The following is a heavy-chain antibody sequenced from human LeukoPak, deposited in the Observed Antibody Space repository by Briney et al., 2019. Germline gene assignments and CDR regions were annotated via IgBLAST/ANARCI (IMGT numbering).Heavy chain of an antibody. CDR1: GGSISSYY. J-gene: IGHJ4*02. CDR3: ARETEVPGGRSWDF. D-gene: IGHD6-19*01. Sequence: SETLSLTCTVSGGSISSYYWTWIRQPAGKGLEWIGRIHPSGTTNHNPSPKSRVIMSLDMSNNQFSLKVRSVTAADTAVYYCARETEVPGGRSWDFWGQGTLVTVSS. V-gene: IGHV4-4*07. CDR2: IHPSGTT.